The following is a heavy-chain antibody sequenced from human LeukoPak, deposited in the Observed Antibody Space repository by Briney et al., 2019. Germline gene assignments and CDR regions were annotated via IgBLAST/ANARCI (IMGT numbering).Heavy chain of an antibody. J-gene: IGHJ3*02. CDR2: IYYSGST. Sequence: SETLSLTCTVSGGSISSYYWSWIRQPPGKGLEWIGYIYYSGSTNYNPSLKSRVTISVDTSKNQFSLKLSSVTAADTAVYYCARSLGLDAFDIWGQGTMVTVSS. D-gene: IGHD1-26*01. CDR3: ARSLGLDAFDI. CDR1: GGSISSYY. V-gene: IGHV4-59*01.